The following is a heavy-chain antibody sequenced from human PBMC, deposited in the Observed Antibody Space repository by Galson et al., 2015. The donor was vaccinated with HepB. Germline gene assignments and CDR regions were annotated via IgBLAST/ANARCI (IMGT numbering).Heavy chain of an antibody. V-gene: IGHV3-21*01. CDR1: GFTFSSYS. CDR3: ASTGYSSSWPYYYGMDV. D-gene: IGHD6-13*01. Sequence: SLRLSCAASGFTFSSYSMNWVRQAPGKGLEWVSSISSSSSYIYYADSVKGRFTISRDNAKNSLYLQMNSLRAEDTAVYYCASTGYSSSWPYYYGMDVWGQGTTVTVSS. CDR2: ISSSSSYI. J-gene: IGHJ6*02.